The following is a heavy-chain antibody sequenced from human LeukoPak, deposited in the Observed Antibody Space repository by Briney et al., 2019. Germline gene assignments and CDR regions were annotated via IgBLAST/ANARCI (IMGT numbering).Heavy chain of an antibody. J-gene: IGHJ4*02. CDR3: ARAVTLNSSGYQR. Sequence: ASVKVSCKASGGTFGSYAISWVRQAPGQGLEWMGGIIPIFGTANYAQKFQGRVTITTDESTSTAYMELSSLRSEDTAVYYCARAVTLNSSGYQRWGQGTLVTVSS. D-gene: IGHD3-22*01. CDR2: IIPIFGTA. CDR1: GGTFGSYA. V-gene: IGHV1-69*05.